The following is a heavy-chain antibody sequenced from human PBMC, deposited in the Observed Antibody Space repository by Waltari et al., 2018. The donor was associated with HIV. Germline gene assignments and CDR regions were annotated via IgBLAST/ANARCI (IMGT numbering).Heavy chain of an antibody. CDR2: INTVNGIT. V-gene: IGHV1-3*04. J-gene: IGHJ5*02. Sequence: QAQPVQSGAEVKNPGASVKLSCKASGYSFTSYVIHWMRQAPGQRFEWMGWINTVNGITKFSQNFQGRVSLIRDTSATTAFMELSSLKSDDTAVYYCARYSNYEGGQDLWGQGTLVTVSS. CDR3: ARYSNYEGGQDL. D-gene: IGHD4-4*01. CDR1: GYSFTSYV.